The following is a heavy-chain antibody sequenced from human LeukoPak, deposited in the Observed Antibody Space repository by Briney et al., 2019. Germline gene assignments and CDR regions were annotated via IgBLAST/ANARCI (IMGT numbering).Heavy chain of an antibody. CDR1: GFTFSGSA. V-gene: IGHV3-73*01. CDR3: TSYDRGGYYDFDY. J-gene: IGHJ4*02. Sequence: PGRSLRLSCAASGFTFSGSAMNWVRQASGKGLEWVGRIRSKANSYATAYAASVKGRFTISRDDSKNTAYLQMNSLKTEDTAVYYCTSYDRGGYYDFDYWAREPWSPSPQ. D-gene: IGHD3-22*01. CDR2: IRSKANSYAT.